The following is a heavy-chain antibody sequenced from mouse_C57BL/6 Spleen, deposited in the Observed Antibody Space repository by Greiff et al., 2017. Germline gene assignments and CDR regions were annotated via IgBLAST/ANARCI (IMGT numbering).Heavy chain of an antibody. Sequence: VQLQQPGAELVRPGSSVKLSCKASGYTFTSYWLHWVKQRPIQGLEWIGNIDPSDSETHYNQKFKDKATLTVDKSSSTAYMQLSSLTSEASAVYYCAREGGTGYWGQGTTLTVSS. CDR1: GYTFTSYW. J-gene: IGHJ2*01. CDR3: AREGGTGY. CDR2: IDPSDSET. V-gene: IGHV1-52*01. D-gene: IGHD3-3*01.